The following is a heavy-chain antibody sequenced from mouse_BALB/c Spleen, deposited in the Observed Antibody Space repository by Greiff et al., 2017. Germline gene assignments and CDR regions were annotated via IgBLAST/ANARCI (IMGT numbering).Heavy chain of an antibody. CDR2: ISDGGSYT. V-gene: IGHV5-4*02. D-gene: IGHD2-3*01. Sequence: DVMLVESGGGLVKPGGSLKLSCAASGFTFSDYYMYWVRQTPEKRLEWVATISDGGSYTYYPDSVKGRFTISRDNAKNNLYLQMSSLKSEDTAMYYCARGRGLLYYAMDYWGQGTSVTVSS. CDR1: GFTFSDYY. J-gene: IGHJ4*01. CDR3: ARGRGLLYYAMDY.